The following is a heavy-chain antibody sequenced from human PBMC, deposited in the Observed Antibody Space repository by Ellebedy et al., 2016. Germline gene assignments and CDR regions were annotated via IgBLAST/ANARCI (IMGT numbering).Heavy chain of an antibody. Sequence: SGPTLVKPTETLTLTCTVSGFSLTSGVGVGWIRQPPGKALEWLALIYWDNDKRYSPSLRSRLTITKDTSKNQVVLAMTNMDPEDTGTYYCGHRVYLSGYWDFGSFDPWGQGALVTVSS. CDR2: IYWDNDK. CDR3: GHRVYLSGYWDFGSFDP. J-gene: IGHJ5*02. D-gene: IGHD3-9*01. CDR1: GFSLTSGVG. V-gene: IGHV2-5*02.